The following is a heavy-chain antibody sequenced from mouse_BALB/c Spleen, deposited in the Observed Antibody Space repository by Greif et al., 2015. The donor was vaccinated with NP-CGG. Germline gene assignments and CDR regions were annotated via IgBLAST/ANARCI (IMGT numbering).Heavy chain of an antibody. CDR1: GYTFTSYW. V-gene: IGHV1-7*01. CDR2: INPSTGYT. J-gene: IGHJ1*01. CDR3: ATGRYFDV. Sequence: QVQLQQSGAELAKPGASVKMSCKASGYTFTSYWMHWVKQRPGQGLEWIGYINPSTGYTEYNQKFKDKATLTADKSSSTAYMQPSSLTSEDSAVYYCATGRYFDVWGAGTTVTVSS. D-gene: IGHD4-1*01.